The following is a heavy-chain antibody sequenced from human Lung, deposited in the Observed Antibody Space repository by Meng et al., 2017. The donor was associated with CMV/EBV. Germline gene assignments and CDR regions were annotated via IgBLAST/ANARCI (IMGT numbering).Heavy chain of an antibody. CDR3: AVDCSCTSCYSKYYYYGMDV. CDR1: SYA. CDR2: INPIFGTA. Sequence: SYAISWVRQGPGQGLEWMGGINPIFGTADYAQKIQSRVTITTNESTSTAYMELSSLRSEDTAVYYCAVDCSCTSCYSKYYYYGMDVWGQGTTVTVSS. V-gene: IGHV1-69*05. D-gene: IGHD2-2*01. J-gene: IGHJ6*02.